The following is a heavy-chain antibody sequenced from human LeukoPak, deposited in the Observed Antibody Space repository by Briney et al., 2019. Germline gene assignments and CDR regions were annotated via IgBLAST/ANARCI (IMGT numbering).Heavy chain of an antibody. V-gene: IGHV3-23*01. CDR1: GFTFFSYA. J-gene: IGHJ4*02. CDR3: ARLPTFYYDSSGYHYDY. CDR2: ISGSGPST. Sequence: PGGSLRLSCAASGFTFFSYAMSWVRQAPGKGLEWVSSISGSGPSTDYTDAVKGRFIISRDKSKNTLHLQMNSLRAEDTALYYCARLPTFYYDSSGYHYDYWGQGTLVTVSS. D-gene: IGHD3-22*01.